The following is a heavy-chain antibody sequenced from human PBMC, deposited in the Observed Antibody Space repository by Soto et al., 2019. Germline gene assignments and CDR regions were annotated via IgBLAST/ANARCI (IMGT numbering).Heavy chain of an antibody. CDR1: GGSISSYY. Sequence: PSETLSLTCTVSGGSISSYYWSWVRQPPGKGLEWIGYIYYSGSTNYNPSLKSRVTISVDTSKNQFSLKLSSVTAADTAVYYCARRAVPAAGYWFDPWGQGTLVTVSS. CDR2: IYYSGST. J-gene: IGHJ5*02. V-gene: IGHV4-59*08. D-gene: IGHD2-2*01. CDR3: ARRAVPAAGYWFDP.